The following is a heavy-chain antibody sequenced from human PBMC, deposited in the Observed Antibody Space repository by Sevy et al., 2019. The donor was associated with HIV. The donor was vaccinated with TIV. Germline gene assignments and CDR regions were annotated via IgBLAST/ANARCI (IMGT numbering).Heavy chain of an antibody. V-gene: IGHV3-7*01. CDR2: IKQDGSEK. J-gene: IGHJ4*02. CDR1: GFTFSSYW. CDR3: ARVRGYSYGYVDY. Sequence: GGSLRLSCAASGFTFSSYWMNWVRQAPGKGLEWVANIKQDGSEKYYVDSVKGRFTISRDNAKNSLYLQMNSLRAEDTAVYYCARVRGYSYGYVDYWGQGTLVTVSS. D-gene: IGHD5-18*01.